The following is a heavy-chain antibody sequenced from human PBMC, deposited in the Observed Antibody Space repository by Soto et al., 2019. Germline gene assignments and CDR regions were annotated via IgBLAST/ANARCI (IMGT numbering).Heavy chain of an antibody. D-gene: IGHD3-10*01. V-gene: IGHV4-31*03. CDR2: IYYSGST. J-gene: IGHJ6*02. CDR3: ARANGFGGNYYYYGMDV. Sequence: SETLSLTCTVSGGSISSGGYYWSWIRQHPGKGLEWIGYIYYSGSTYYNPSLKSRVTISVDTSKNQFSLKLSSVTAADTAVYYCARANGFGGNYYYYGMDVWGQGTTVTVSS. CDR1: GGSISSGGYY.